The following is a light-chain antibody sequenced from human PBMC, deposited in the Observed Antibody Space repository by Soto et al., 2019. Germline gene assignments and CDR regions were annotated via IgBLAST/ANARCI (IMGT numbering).Light chain of an antibody. CDR2: GAS. J-gene: IGKJ4*01. CDR1: QSVSSK. V-gene: IGKV3-15*01. Sequence: EIVMTQSPATLSVSPGERATLSCRASQSVSSKLACYQQKPGQAPRLLIYGASTRATGIPARFSGSGSGTEFTLTISSLQSEVFAVYYCQQYHNWPPLTLGGGTKVDIK. CDR3: QQYHNWPPLT.